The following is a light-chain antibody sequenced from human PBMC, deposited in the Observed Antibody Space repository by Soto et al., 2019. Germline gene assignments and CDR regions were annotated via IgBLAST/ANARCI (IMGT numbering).Light chain of an antibody. CDR1: QNIRGNE. CDR3: QDYGTSAPWT. V-gene: IGKV3-20*01. J-gene: IGKJ1*01. Sequence: VLTQSPGTLSLSPGERTTLSCRASQNIRGNELAWYQQKPGQPPRLLIYRGSSRAPGIPDRFSGRGSGTESTIPLSRLEPEDFAVYYCQDYGTSAPWTFGQGTRVEIK. CDR2: RGS.